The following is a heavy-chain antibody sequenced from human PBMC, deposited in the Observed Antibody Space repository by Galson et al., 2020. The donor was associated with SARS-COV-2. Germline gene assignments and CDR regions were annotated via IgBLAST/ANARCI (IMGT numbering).Heavy chain of an antibody. V-gene: IGHV3-30*04. D-gene: IGHD1-26*01. CDR1: GFTFNSYA. CDR3: AKTNSGSYYEPFDY. Sequence: GESLKISCAASGFTFNSYAMDWVRQAPGKGLEWVALLSYDETNKYYADSVRGRFTISRDNSKNTLYLQMTSLRAEDTAVYYCAKTNSGSYYEPFDYWVPGTLVTVSS. J-gene: IGHJ4*02. CDR2: LSYDETNK.